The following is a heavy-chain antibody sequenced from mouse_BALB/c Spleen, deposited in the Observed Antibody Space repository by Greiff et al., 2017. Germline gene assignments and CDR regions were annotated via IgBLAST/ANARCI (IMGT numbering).Heavy chain of an antibody. V-gene: IGHV1-9*01. D-gene: IGHD1-2*01. J-gene: IGHJ1*01. Sequence: VQLQQSGAELMKPGASVKISCKATGYTFSSYWIEWVKQRPGHGLEWIGEILPGSGSTNYNEKFKSKATLTVDNSSSTAYMELRSLTSEDSAVYYGARLRLRYFDVWGAGTTVTVSS. CDR2: ILPGSGST. CDR3: ARLRLRYFDV. CDR1: GYTFSSYW.